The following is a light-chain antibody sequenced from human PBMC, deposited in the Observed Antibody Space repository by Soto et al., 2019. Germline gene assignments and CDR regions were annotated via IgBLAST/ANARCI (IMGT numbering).Light chain of an antibody. CDR3: SSDTNSEPVV. CDR2: EVS. CDR1: SSDVGTYSR. V-gene: IGLV2-18*02. J-gene: IGLJ2*01. Sequence: QSALTQPPSVSGSPGQSVTISCTGTSSDVGTYSRVSWYQQPPGTAPKLMIYEVSSRPSGVPDRFSGSKSGDTASLTISGLQAEDEADYYCSSDTNSEPVVFGGGTKLTVL.